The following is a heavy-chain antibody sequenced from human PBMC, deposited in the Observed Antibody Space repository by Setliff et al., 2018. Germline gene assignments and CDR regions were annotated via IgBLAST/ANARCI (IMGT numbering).Heavy chain of an antibody. CDR3: AKDRNFPNDVFDT. J-gene: IGHJ3*02. CDR2: ISGGNGRT. Sequence: GGSLRLSCAASGITFSIYSMNWVRQAPGKGPEWVSAISGGNGRTYYVATVKGRFTISRDDSKNTLYLQMNSLRAEDTGIYYCAKDRNFPNDVFDTWGQGTMVTVSS. CDR1: GITFSIYS. V-gene: IGHV3-23*01.